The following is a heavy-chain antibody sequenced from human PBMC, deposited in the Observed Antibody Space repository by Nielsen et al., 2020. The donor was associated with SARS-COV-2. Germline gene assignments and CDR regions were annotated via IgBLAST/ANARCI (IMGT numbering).Heavy chain of an antibody. V-gene: IGHV1-46*01. J-gene: IGHJ4*02. D-gene: IGHD3-22*01. CDR2: INPTNGGT. CDR1: GYTFTNNY. Sequence: ASVKVSCKASGYTFTNNYMHWVRQAPAHSLEWMGLINPTNGGTTYAQKFQGRVTTTRDTSTSTVYMELSSLRSDDTAVYYCARDSSGTYRRVDYWGQGTLVTVSS. CDR3: ARDSSGTYRRVDY.